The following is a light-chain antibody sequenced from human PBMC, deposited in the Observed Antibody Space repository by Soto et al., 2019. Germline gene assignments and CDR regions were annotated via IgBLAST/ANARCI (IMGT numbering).Light chain of an antibody. CDR1: QSVSNNY. CDR3: QQYGSSPRT. CDR2: GAS. Sequence: EIVLTQSPGTLSLSPGERATLSCRASQSVSNNYLAWYQHKPGQAPRLLIYGASSRATGFPDRFSGSGSGTDFTLTISRLEPEDFAVYYCQQYGSSPRTFGQGTKVEIK. J-gene: IGKJ1*01. V-gene: IGKV3-20*01.